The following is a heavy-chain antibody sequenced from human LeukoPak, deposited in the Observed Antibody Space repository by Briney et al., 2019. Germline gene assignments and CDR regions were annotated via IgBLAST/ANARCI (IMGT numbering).Heavy chain of an antibody. J-gene: IGHJ5*02. CDR3: ARDRGSGSPHWFDP. CDR1: GGSISSGDYY. Sequence: SETLSLTCTVSGGSISSGDYYWSWIRQPPGKGLEWIGYIYYSGSTSYNSSLKSRVIISVDTSKNQFSLKLSSVTAADTAVYYCARDRGSGSPHWFDPWGQGTLVTVSS. CDR2: IYYSGST. V-gene: IGHV4-30-4*01. D-gene: IGHD3-10*01.